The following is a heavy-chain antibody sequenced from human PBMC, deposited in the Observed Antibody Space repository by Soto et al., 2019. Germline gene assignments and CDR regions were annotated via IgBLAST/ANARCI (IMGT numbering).Heavy chain of an antibody. CDR2: IYYSGRT. J-gene: IGHJ4*02. CDR3: ARDRSNSPDYFDF. Sequence: QVQLQESGPGLVRPSQTLSLTCTVSGGSIDNYEYYWTWIRQPPGKGLEWVGYIYYSGRTNYNPSLNSLLTISLDTSKNQFSLRLTSVSAADTAMYYCARDRSNSPDYFDFWGQGTLVTVSS. D-gene: IGHD6-6*01. V-gene: IGHV4-30-4*01. CDR1: GGSIDNYEYY.